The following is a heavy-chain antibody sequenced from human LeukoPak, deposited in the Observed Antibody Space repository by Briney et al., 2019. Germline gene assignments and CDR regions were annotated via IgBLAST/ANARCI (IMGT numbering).Heavy chain of an antibody. CDR1: GFTFSSYG. D-gene: IGHD3-22*01. CDR2: ISYDGSNK. CDR3: AKDRGHYDSSGSLDY. J-gene: IGHJ4*02. V-gene: IGHV3-30*18. Sequence: PGGSLRLSCAASGFTFSSYGMHWVRQAPGKGLEWVAVISYDGSNKYYADSVKGRFTISRDNSKNTLYLQMNSLRAEDTAVYYCAKDRGHYDSSGSLDYWGQGTLVTVSS.